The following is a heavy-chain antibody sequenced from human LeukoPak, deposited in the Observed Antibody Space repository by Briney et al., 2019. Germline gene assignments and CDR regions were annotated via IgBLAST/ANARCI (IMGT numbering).Heavy chain of an antibody. CDR2: ITGGAGGT. CDR1: GFTFSTYA. J-gene: IGHJ4*02. D-gene: IGHD6-19*01. CDR3: AKRVSGWYQIDY. Sequence: GGSLRLSCAASGFTFSTYAMSWVRQAPGRGLEWVSAITGGAGGTYYADSVKGRFTISRDNSKNTLYLQMSSLRAEDTAVYYCAKRVSGWYQIDYWGQGTLVTVSS. V-gene: IGHV3-23*01.